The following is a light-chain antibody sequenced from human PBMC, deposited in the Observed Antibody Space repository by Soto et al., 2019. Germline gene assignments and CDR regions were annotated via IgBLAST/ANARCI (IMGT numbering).Light chain of an antibody. Sequence: QSALTQPASVTGSPGQSITISCSGTNSDVGGYNYVSWYQQHPGKAPKLMIYEVTHRPSGVSDRFSGSRSGNAASLTISGLQAEDEADYYCSSYTSHATLGVVFGGGTKLTVL. J-gene: IGLJ2*01. CDR1: NSDVGGYNY. CDR2: EVT. V-gene: IGLV2-14*01. CDR3: SSYTSHATLGVV.